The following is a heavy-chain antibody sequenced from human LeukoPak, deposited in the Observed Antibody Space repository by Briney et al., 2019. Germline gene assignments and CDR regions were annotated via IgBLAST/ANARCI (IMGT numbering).Heavy chain of an antibody. CDR2: ISGSGGST. J-gene: IGHJ4*02. CDR1: GFTFSSYA. CDR3: AKDPHAIVATASEGDY. D-gene: IGHD5-12*01. Sequence: PGGSLRLSCAASGFTFSSYAMSWLRQAPGKGLEWVSAISGSGGSTYYADSVKGRFTISRDNSKNTLYLQMNSLRAEDTAVYYCAKDPHAIVATASEGDYWGQGTLVTVSS. V-gene: IGHV3-23*01.